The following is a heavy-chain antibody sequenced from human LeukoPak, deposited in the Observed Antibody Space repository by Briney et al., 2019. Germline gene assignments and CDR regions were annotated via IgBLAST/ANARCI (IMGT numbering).Heavy chain of an antibody. Sequence: GGSLRLSCAASGFTFSSYSMNWVRQAPGKGLEWVSSISSSSSYIYYADSVKGRFTISRDNTKNSLYLQMNSLRAEDTAVYYCARDNVKAFDIWGQGTMVTVSS. CDR1: GFTFSSYS. CDR2: ISSSSSYI. J-gene: IGHJ3*02. CDR3: ARDNVKAFDI. D-gene: IGHD2-8*01. V-gene: IGHV3-21*01.